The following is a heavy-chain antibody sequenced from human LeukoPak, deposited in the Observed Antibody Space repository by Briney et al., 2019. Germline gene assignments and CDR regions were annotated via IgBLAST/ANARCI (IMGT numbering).Heavy chain of an antibody. J-gene: IGHJ4*02. CDR1: GGSISSYY. V-gene: IGHV4-59*08. D-gene: IGHD6-19*01. CDR2: IYYSGST. Sequence: SETLSLTCTVSGGSISSYYWSWIRQPPGQGLEWIGYIYYSGSTNYNPSLKSRVTISVDTSKNQFSLKLSSVTAADTAVYYCARHTAVAGPQGSLDYWGQGTLVTVSS. CDR3: ARHTAVAGPQGSLDY.